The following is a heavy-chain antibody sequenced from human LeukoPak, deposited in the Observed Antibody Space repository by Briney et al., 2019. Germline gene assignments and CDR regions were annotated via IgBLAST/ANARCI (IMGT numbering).Heavy chain of an antibody. Sequence: SETLSLTCTVSGGSISSSSYYWGWIRQPPGKGLEWIGSIYYSESTYYNPSLKSRVTISVDTSKNQFSLKLSSVTAADTAAYYCASTDCSSTSCYSHRFDYWGQGTLVTVSS. D-gene: IGHD2-2*01. J-gene: IGHJ4*02. CDR2: IYYSEST. CDR1: GGSISSSSYY. CDR3: ASTDCSSTSCYSHRFDY. V-gene: IGHV4-39*01.